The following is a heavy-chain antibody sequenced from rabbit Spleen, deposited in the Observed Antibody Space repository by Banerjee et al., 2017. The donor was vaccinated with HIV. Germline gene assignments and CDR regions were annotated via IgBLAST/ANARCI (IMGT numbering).Heavy chain of an antibody. D-gene: IGHD4-1*01. CDR2: IDTGSRDFT. J-gene: IGHJ4*01. Sequence: LVDYGGDLVQPGASLTLTCTASGFDFSNYNFMCWVRQAPGKGLEWIACIDTGSRDFTYYASWAKGRFTISKTSSTTVTLQMTSLTVADTATYFCARDLAGAIGWNFSLWGPGTLVTVS. CDR3: ARDLAGAIGWNFSL. CDR1: GFDFSNYNF. V-gene: IGHV1S40*01.